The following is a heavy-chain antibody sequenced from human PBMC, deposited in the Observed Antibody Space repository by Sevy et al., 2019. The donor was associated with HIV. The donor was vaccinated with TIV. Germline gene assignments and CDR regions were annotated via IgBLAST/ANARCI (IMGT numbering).Heavy chain of an antibody. V-gene: IGHV3-23*01. CDR1: GFTFSKYS. CDR2: LSFGCGEI. D-gene: IGHD2-8*01. Sequence: GSLRLSCAASGFTFSKYSMSWVRQPPGKGLEWVSTLSFGCGEINYADSVKGRFTISRDNSKSSLYLQMNNLRPEDTAVYYCAREGCTKPHDYWGQGTLVTVSS. CDR3: AREGCTKPHDY. J-gene: IGHJ4*02.